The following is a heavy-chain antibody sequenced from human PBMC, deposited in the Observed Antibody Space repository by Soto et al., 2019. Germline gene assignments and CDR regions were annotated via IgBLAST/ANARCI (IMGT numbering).Heavy chain of an antibody. Sequence: EVQLFESGGGLVQPGGSLRLSCAASGFTCSNYVMSWVRQAPGKGLEWVSGISGSGRKTYYADSVKGRFTISRDNSKNTFYLQMSSLRAEDTAVYFCASRNYYETGAYYYYYFDYWGLGTLVTVSS. CDR2: ISGSGRKT. CDR3: ASRNYYETGAYYYYYFDY. D-gene: IGHD3-22*01. CDR1: GFTCSNYV. V-gene: IGHV3-23*01. J-gene: IGHJ4*02.